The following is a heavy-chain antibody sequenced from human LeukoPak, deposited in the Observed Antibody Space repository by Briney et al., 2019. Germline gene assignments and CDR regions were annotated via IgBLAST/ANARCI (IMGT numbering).Heavy chain of an antibody. V-gene: IGHV3-21*06. CDR1: GFTFNTYS. Sequence: GGSLRLFCEASGFTFNTYSTSWARQAPGRGLGCVSSVVGVGGYMSYADSVEGRFIIARDKAKGCLCLQMNSLRVEDTAVYYCLRGDRRDYWGQGTLVTVSS. J-gene: IGHJ4*02. CDR3: LRGDRRDY. CDR2: VVGVGGYM.